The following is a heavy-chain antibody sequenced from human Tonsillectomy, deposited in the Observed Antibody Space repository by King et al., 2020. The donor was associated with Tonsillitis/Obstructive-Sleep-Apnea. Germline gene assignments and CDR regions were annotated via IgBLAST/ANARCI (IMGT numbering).Heavy chain of an antibody. D-gene: IGHD1-26*01. CDR3: ATRLVDLSYAFHI. CDR1: GFTFSSYA. Sequence: VQLVESGGGLVQPGGSLRLSCAASGFTFSSYAMHWVRQAPGKGLDYVSAISSNGGSTYYANSVKGRFTISRDNSKNTLYLQMGSLRTEDMAVFYFATRLVDLSYAFHIWRQGTMVTVSS. J-gene: IGHJ3*02. V-gene: IGHV3-64*01. CDR2: ISSNGGST.